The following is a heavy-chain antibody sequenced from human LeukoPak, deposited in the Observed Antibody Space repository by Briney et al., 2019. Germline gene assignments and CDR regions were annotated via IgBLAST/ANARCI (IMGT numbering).Heavy chain of an antibody. Sequence: PGWSLRLSCAASGFTFSSYAMSWVRQAPGKGLEWVSAISGSGGSTYYADSVKGRFTISRDNSKNTLYLQMNSLRAEDTAVYYCAKDLDGYYDSSGYSYYFDYWGQGTLVTVSS. CDR1: GFTFSSYA. J-gene: IGHJ4*02. CDR2: ISGSGGST. D-gene: IGHD3-22*01. V-gene: IGHV3-23*01. CDR3: AKDLDGYYDSSGYSYYFDY.